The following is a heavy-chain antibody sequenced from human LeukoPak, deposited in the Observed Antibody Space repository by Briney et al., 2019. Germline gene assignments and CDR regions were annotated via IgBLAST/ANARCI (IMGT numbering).Heavy chain of an antibody. J-gene: IGHJ4*02. CDR1: GFTFSSFA. CDR3: ATNYYESTGYFPSS. D-gene: IGHD3-22*01. CDR2: ISFDGTNK. Sequence: PGGSLRLSCAASGFTFSSFAMHWVRQAPGKGLEWVAVISFDGTNKYYADSVKGRFTISRDDSMNTLYLQMNSLRAEDTAVYYCATNYYESTGYFPSSWGQGTLVTVSS. V-gene: IGHV3-30*14.